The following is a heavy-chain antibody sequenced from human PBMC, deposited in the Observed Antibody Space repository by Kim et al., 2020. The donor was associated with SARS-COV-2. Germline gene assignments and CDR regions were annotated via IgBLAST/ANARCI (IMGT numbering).Heavy chain of an antibody. D-gene: IGHD3-16*01. CDR2: ISYDGSNK. CDR3: AGGVRYISDY. Sequence: GGSLRLSCAASGFTFSSYGMHWVRQAPGKGLEWVAVISYDGSNKYYADSVKGRFTISRDNSKNTLYLQMNSLRAEDTAVYYCAGGVRYISDYWGQGTLVTVSS. J-gene: IGHJ4*02. V-gene: IGHV3-30*03. CDR1: GFTFSSYG.